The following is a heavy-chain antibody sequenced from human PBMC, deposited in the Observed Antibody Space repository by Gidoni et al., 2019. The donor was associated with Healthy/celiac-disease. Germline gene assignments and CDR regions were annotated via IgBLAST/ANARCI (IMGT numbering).Heavy chain of an antibody. Sequence: QLQETGAGLVKPSKTMSITCPVCGGSIRRYYWSWIRQPPGKGLEWIGYCYYSGSTNYNPTLKSRVTISVDTSKNQFSLKLSSVTAADTAGYYCASATVLSSWLYWYFDLWGRGTLVTVSS. V-gene: IGHV4-59*01. CDR1: GGSIRRYY. CDR2: CYYSGST. CDR3: ASATVLSSWLYWYFDL. J-gene: IGHJ2*01. D-gene: IGHD6-13*01.